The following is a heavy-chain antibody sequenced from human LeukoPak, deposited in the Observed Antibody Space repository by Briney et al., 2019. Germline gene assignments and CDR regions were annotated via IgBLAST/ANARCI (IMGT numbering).Heavy chain of an antibody. V-gene: IGHV1-18*01. CDR1: GDTFINYG. CDR3: ARDYSSDWNGVQKY. J-gene: IGHJ4*02. Sequence: ASVKVSCKASGDTFINYGISWVRQAPGQGLEWMGWISAYNGNTNYAQILQGRVTMTTETSTSTAYMELRSLRSDDTAVYYCARDYSSDWNGVQKYWGQGTLVTVSS. CDR2: ISAYNGNT. D-gene: IGHD6-19*01.